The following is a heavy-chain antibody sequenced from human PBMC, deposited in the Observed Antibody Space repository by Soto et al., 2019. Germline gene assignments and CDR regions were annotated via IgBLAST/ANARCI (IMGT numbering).Heavy chain of an antibody. V-gene: IGHV1-18*01. CDR1: GYTFTNYG. CDR2: ISPYNGYT. CDR3: ARDPRSGSSIFDY. D-gene: IGHD3-10*01. J-gene: IGHJ4*02. Sequence: QVHLVQSGAEVXKPGASVKVSCKTSGYTFTNYGITWVRQAPGQGLEWMAWISPYNGYTNFAQKLQGRVTLTTDTSTSTAYMELRSLRSDDTAVYYCARDPRSGSSIFDYWGQGTLVTVSS.